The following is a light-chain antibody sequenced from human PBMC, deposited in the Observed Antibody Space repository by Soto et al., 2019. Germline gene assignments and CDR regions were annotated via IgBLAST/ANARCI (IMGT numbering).Light chain of an antibody. CDR2: GAS. CDR1: QSINTY. CDR3: QQSYSTPPLT. V-gene: IGKV1-39*01. J-gene: IGKJ4*01. Sequence: DIQMTQSPSSLSASVGDRVTITCRASQSINTYLNWYQQKPGKAPKLLIYGASSLQSGVPSRFSGSGSGTDFTVTISSLQPEDFATYYCQQSYSTPPLTFGGGTKVEI.